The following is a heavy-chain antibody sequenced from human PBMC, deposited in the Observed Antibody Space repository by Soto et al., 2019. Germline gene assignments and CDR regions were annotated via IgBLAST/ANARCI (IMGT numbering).Heavy chain of an antibody. Sequence: SVKVSCKASGGTFSSYAISWVRQAPGQGLEWMGGIIPIFGTANYAQKFQGRVTITADESTSTAYMELSSLRSEDTAVYYCARDPRIVGATQGDYWGQGTLVTVSS. CDR2: IIPIFGTA. V-gene: IGHV1-69*13. CDR1: GGTFSSYA. J-gene: IGHJ4*02. D-gene: IGHD1-26*01. CDR3: ARDPRIVGATQGDY.